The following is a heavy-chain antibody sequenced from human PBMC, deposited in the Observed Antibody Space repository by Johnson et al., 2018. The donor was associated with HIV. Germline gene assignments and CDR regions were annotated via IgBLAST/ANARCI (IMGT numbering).Heavy chain of an antibody. Sequence: VQLVESGGGLIQPGGSLRLSCAASGFTVSSNYMSWVRQAPGKGLEWVSVIYSGGSTFNAHSVKGRFTISRDNSKNTLYLQMNSLRVEDTAVYYCASGAYSSSLTFDIWGQGTMVTVSS. CDR2: IYSGGST. D-gene: IGHD6-6*01. V-gene: IGHV3-53*01. CDR1: GFTVSSNY. J-gene: IGHJ3*02. CDR3: ASGAYSSSLTFDI.